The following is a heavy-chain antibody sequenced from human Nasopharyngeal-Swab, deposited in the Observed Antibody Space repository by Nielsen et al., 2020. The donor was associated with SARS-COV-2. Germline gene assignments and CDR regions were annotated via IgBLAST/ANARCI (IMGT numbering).Heavy chain of an antibody. Sequence: GESLKISCAASGFTFSNAWMSWVRQAPGKGLEWVGRIKSKTDGWTTDYAAPVKGRFTISRDDSKNTLYLQMNSLKTEDTAVYYCVSGVSDWSITIFGVVVSSFDYWGQGTLVTVSS. D-gene: IGHD3-3*01. CDR1: GFTFSNAW. J-gene: IGHJ4*02. CDR3: VSGVSDWSITIFGVVVSSFDY. CDR2: IKSKTDGWTT. V-gene: IGHV3-15*01.